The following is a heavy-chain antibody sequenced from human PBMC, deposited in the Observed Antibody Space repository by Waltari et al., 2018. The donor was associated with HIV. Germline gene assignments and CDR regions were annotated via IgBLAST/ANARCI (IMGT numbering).Heavy chain of an antibody. V-gene: IGHV4-39*07. CDR1: GGSISSSSYN. CDR2: IYYSGST. J-gene: IGHJ5*02. Sequence: QLQLQASGPGLVKPSETLSLTCTVSGGSISSSSYNWGWTRQPPGKGREGIGSIYYSGSTYYNPSLKSRVTISVDTSKNQFSLKLSSVTAADTAVYYCARDSGCSSTSCYSAGWFDPWGQGTLVTVSS. D-gene: IGHD2-2*02. CDR3: ARDSGCSSTSCYSAGWFDP.